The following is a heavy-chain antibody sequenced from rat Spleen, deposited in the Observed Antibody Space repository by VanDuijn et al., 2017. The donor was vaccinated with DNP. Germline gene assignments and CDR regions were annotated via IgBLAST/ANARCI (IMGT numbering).Heavy chain of an antibody. CDR3: TRGGDYYSGDYYFDY. Sequence: EVQLVESGGGLVQPGRSLKLSCEASGFTFSNYWMTWIRQAPKTGLEWVANIIYDGSRTHYRDSVKGRFTISRDNAKSTLYLQMNSLRSEDTATYYCTRGGDYYSGDYYFDYWGQGVMVTVSS. CDR1: GFTFSNYW. CDR2: IIYDGSRT. D-gene: IGHD1-1*01. V-gene: IGHV5-31*01. J-gene: IGHJ2*01.